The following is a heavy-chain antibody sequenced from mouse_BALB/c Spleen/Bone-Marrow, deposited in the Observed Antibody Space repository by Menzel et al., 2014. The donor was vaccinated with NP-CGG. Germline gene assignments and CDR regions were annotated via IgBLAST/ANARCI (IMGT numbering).Heavy chain of an antibody. J-gene: IGHJ4*01. Sequence: VKLVESGAELVKPGASVKSSCKASGYTFTSYYMCWVKQRPGQGLEWIGEINPSNGGTNFNEKFKSKATLTVDKSSSTAYMSLSSLTSEDSAVYYCTRSRRAMDHWGQGTSVTVSS. D-gene: IGHD2-12*01. CDR1: GYTFTSYY. V-gene: IGHV1S81*02. CDR2: INPSNGGT. CDR3: TRSRRAMDH.